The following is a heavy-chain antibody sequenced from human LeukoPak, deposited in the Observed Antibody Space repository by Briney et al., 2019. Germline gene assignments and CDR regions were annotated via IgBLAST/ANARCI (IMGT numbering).Heavy chain of an antibody. D-gene: IGHD2-2*02. CDR3: ARHPRGGYCSSTSCYSRYYFDY. CDR1: GGSISSYY. V-gene: IGHV4-34*01. Sequence: PSETLSLTCTVSGGSISSYYWSWIRQPPGKGLEWIGEINHSGSTNYNPSLKSRVTISVDTSKNQFSLKLSSVTAADTAVYYCARHPRGGYCSSTSCYSRYYFDYWGQGTLVTVSS. J-gene: IGHJ4*02. CDR2: INHSGST.